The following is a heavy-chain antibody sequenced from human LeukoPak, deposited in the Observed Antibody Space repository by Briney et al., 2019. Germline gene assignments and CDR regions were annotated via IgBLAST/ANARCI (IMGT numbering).Heavy chain of an antibody. J-gene: IGHJ6*02. V-gene: IGHV4-39*01. CDR2: IYYSGST. D-gene: IGHD2-8*02. CDR1: GGSVSSGSYY. CDR3: AQTGLVGYYYGMDV. Sequence: SETLSLTCTVSGGSVSSGSYYWSWIRQPPGKGLEWIGSIYYSGSTYYNPSLKSRVTISVDTSKNQFSLKLSSVTAADTAVYYCAQTGLVGYYYGMDVWGQGTTVTVSS.